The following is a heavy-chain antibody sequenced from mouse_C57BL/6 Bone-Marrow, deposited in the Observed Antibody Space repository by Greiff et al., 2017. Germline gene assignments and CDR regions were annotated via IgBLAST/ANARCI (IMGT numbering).Heavy chain of an antibody. D-gene: IGHD1-1*01. Sequence: QVQLQQPGTELVKPGASVKLSCKASGYTFTSYWMHWVKQRPGQGLEWIGNINPSNGGTKYNEKFKSKATLTVDKSSSTAYMQLSSLTSEDSAVYYCAGDYYGSSYWYFDVWGTGTTVTVSS. CDR3: AGDYYGSSYWYFDV. CDR1: GYTFTSYW. CDR2: INPSNGGT. V-gene: IGHV1-53*01. J-gene: IGHJ1*03.